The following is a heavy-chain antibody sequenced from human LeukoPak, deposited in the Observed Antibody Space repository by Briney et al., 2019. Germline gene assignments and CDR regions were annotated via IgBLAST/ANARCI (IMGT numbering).Heavy chain of an antibody. CDR1: GFTVSSYS. D-gene: IGHD7-27*01. Sequence: GGSLRLSCAASGFTVSSYSMNWVRQVPGKGLEWVSHISSSGSMIWYGESVKGRFTISRDSAKNSLHLQMNSLRAEDTAVYYCARDPESNWGWDLDYWGQGTLVTVSS. J-gene: IGHJ4*02. V-gene: IGHV3-48*01. CDR3: ARDPESNWGWDLDY. CDR2: ISSSGSMI.